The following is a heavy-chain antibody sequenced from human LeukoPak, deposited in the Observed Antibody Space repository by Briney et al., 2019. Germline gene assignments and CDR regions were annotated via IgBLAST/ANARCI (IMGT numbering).Heavy chain of an antibody. CDR3: ARGMGAQFDY. J-gene: IGHJ4*02. CDR2: IYYSGST. Sequence: SETLSLTCTVSGGSISSYYWRWIRQPPGKGLEWIGYIYYSGSTNYNPSLKSRVTISVDTSKNQFSLKLSSVTAADTAVYYCARGMGAQFDYWGQGTLVTVSS. D-gene: IGHD1-26*01. CDR1: GGSISSYY. V-gene: IGHV4-59*01.